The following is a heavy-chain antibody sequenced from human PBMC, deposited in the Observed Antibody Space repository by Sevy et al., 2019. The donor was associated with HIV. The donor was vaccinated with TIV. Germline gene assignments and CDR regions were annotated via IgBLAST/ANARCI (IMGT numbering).Heavy chain of an antibody. CDR3: TRDFYDNRPRGFDP. CDR1: GDSISSSF. V-gene: IGHV4-59*01. Sequence: SETLSLTCTVSGDSISSSFWSWFRQPPGKGLEWIGYISHSGSTNYSPSLKSRVTISVDTSKNQFSLKVNSVTAADTAVYYCTRDFYDNRPRGFDPWGQRILVTVSS. CDR2: ISHSGST. J-gene: IGHJ5*02. D-gene: IGHD3-22*01.